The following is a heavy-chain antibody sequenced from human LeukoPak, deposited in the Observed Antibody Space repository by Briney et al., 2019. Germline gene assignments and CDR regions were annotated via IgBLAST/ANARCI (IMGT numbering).Heavy chain of an antibody. CDR3: AQQVGYCSSGSCYFTY. Sequence: GGSLRLSCAASGFTFSSYGMHWVRQAPGKGLEWVAVIWYDGSNKYYADSVKGRFTISRDNSKNTLYLQMNSLRAEDTAVYYCAQQVGYCSSGSCYFTYWGQGTLVTVSS. CDR1: GFTFSSYG. J-gene: IGHJ1*01. V-gene: IGHV3-33*01. CDR2: IWYDGSNK. D-gene: IGHD2-15*01.